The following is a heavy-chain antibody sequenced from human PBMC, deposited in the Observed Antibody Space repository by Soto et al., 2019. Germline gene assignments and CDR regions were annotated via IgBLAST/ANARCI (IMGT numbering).Heavy chain of an antibody. Sequence: QITLNESGPPVVKPTETLTLTCTFSGFSLTTSGVGVGWVRQSPGKAPEWLAFIYWDDDKRYSTSLKSRLTIPKDTSKNQVVLTMANVDPADTATYYCAHRVLRAVFGLVTTTAIYFDFWGQGTPVVVSS. V-gene: IGHV2-5*02. D-gene: IGHD3-3*01. CDR3: AHRVLRAVFGLVTTTAIYFDF. CDR2: IYWDDDK. J-gene: IGHJ4*02. CDR1: GFSLTTSGVG.